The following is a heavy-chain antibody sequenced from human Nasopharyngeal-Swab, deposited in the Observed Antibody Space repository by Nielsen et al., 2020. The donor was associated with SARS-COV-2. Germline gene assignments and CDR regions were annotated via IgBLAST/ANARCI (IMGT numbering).Heavy chain of an antibody. D-gene: IGHD6-19*01. V-gene: IGHV4-59*01. CDR3: ARGGSGWSTTFDY. CDR2: IYYSGST. Sequence: WIRQPPGKGLEWIGYIYYSGSTNYNPSFKSRVTISVDTSKNQFSLKLSSVTAADTAVYYCARGGSGWSTTFDYWGQGTLVTVSS. J-gene: IGHJ4*02.